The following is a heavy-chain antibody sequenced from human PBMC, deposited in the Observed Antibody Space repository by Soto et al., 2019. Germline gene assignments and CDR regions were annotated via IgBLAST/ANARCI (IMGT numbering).Heavy chain of an antibody. J-gene: IGHJ6*02. CDR2: IYPGDSDT. CDR3: ATWGGAAAGDYYYGMDV. V-gene: IGHV5-51*01. D-gene: IGHD6-13*01. CDR1: GYSFTSYW. Sequence: HGESLKISCKGSGYSFTSYWIGWVRQMPGKGLEWMGIIYPGDSDTRYSPSFQGQVTISADKSISTAYLQWSSLKASDTAMYYCATWGGAAAGDYYYGMDVWGHGTTVTVSS.